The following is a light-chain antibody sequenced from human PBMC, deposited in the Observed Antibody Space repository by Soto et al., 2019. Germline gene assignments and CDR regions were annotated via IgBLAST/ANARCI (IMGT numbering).Light chain of an antibody. V-gene: IGKV2-24*01. J-gene: IGKJ3*01. CDR2: EIS. CDR1: QSLVHTNGKTY. Sequence: DIVLTQTPLSLPFTLGQPASISCRSSQSLVHTNGKTYLSWLHQRPGQSPRRLIYEISNRFFGVPDRFSWSRAETDFTLNITRVEAEDAGIYYCMQHNQSPTFGTGTRVDIK. CDR3: MQHNQSPT.